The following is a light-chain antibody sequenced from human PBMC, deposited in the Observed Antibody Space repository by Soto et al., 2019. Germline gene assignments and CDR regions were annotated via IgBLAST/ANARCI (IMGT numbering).Light chain of an antibody. CDR2: DAS. J-gene: IGKJ5*01. CDR1: QTVRNNY. Sequence: VGTQSPGTLSLSPWAIATLSCRASQTVRNNYLALYKQPPGQAPRLLIYDASSRATGIPDRFSGGGSGTYFPPTISRMDPEFFAVYYCQQRSNPITFGQGTRLDIK. V-gene: IGKV3D-20*02. CDR3: QQRSNPIT.